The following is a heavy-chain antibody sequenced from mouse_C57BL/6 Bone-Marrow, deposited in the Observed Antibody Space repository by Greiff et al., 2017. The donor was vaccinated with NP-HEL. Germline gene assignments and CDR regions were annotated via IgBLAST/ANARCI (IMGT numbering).Heavy chain of an antibody. J-gene: IGHJ2*01. CDR3: TTEDGDY. V-gene: IGHV14-4*01. CDR1: GFNIKDDY. CDR2: IDPENGDT. Sequence: VQLKQSGAELVRPGASVKLSCTASGFNIKDDYMHWVKQRPEQGLEWIGWIDPENGDTEYASKFQGKATITADTSSNTAYLQLSSLTSEDTAVYYCTTEDGDYWGQGTTLTVSS.